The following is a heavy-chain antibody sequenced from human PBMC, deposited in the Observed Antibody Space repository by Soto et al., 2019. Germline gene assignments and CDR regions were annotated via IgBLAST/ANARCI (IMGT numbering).Heavy chain of an antibody. Sequence: QVQLVQSGAEVKKPGASVKVSCKVSGYTLTELSMHWVRQAPGKGLEWMGGFDPEDGETIYAQKFQGRVTMTEDTSTDTAYMELSSPRSEDTAVYYCATGVRRFGELLSIFDYWGQGTLVTVSS. CDR1: GYTLTELS. J-gene: IGHJ4*02. CDR3: ATGVRRFGELLSIFDY. CDR2: FDPEDGET. D-gene: IGHD3-10*01. V-gene: IGHV1-24*01.